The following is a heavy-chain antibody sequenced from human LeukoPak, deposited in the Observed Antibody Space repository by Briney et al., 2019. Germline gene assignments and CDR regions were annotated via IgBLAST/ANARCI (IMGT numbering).Heavy chain of an antibody. J-gene: IGHJ3*02. V-gene: IGHV4-59*01. Sequence: PSETLSLTCTVSGGSISSYYWSWIRQPPGKGLEWIGYIYYSGSTNYNPSLKSRVTISVDTSKNQFSLKLNSVTAADTAVYFCARGAFNYYDTIGYSNDAFDIWGQGTMVTVSS. CDR3: ARGAFNYYDTIGYSNDAFDI. CDR1: GGSISSYY. CDR2: IYYSGST. D-gene: IGHD3-22*01.